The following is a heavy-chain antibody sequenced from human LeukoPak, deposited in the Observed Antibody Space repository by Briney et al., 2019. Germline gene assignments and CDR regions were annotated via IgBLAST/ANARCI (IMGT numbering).Heavy chain of an antibody. D-gene: IGHD6-6*01. J-gene: IGHJ4*02. CDR1: GFTFDDYA. CDR3: VKDSDSSSSTIDY. V-gene: IGHV3-9*01. CDR2: ISWNSGSI. Sequence: GGSLRLSCAASGFTFDDYAMHWVRQAPGKGLEWVSGISWNSGSIGYADSVKGRFTISRDNAKNSLYLQMNSLRAEDTALYYCVKDSDSSSSTIDYWGQGTLVTVSS.